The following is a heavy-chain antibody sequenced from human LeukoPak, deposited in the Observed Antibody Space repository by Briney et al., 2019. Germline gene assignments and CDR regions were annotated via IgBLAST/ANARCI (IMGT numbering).Heavy chain of an antibody. V-gene: IGHV3-64*01. J-gene: IGHJ6*02. D-gene: IGHD6-19*01. CDR1: GFTFSSYA. Sequence: PGGSLRLSCAASGFTFSSYAMHWVRQAPGKGLEYVSAISSNGGSTYYANSVKGRFTISRDNSKNTLYLQMNSLRAEDTAVYYCAKEGYSSGYYYGMDVWGQGTTVTVSS. CDR3: AKEGYSSGYYYGMDV. CDR2: ISSNGGST.